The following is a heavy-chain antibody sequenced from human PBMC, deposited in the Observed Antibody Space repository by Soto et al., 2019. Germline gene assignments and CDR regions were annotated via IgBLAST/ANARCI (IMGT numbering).Heavy chain of an antibody. CDR1: GFAFSTYA. J-gene: IGHJ3*02. D-gene: IGHD3-16*01. CDR2: SSGSASST. V-gene: IGHV3-23*01. Sequence: PGGSLRLSCAASGFAFSTYAISWGRQAAGKGLQWVSTSSGSASSTDYADSVKGRFTISRDNSKHTLYLQMNSLRAEDTAVYYCAKDLLLYDYVWASYGYEAFDMWGQGT. CDR3: AKDLLLYDYVWASYGYEAFDM.